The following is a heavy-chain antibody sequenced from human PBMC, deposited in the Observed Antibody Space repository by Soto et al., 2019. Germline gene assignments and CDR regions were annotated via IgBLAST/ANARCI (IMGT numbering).Heavy chain of an antibody. V-gene: IGHV3-23*01. CDR2: VFGHGGGP. J-gene: IGHJ4*02. D-gene: IGHD2-21*01. Sequence: EVQLLESRGDLVQPGGSLRLSCAASGFTFSSFAMSWVRQAPGKGLEWVSRVFGHGGGPDYADSVKGRFTISRDNSKNTLFLQMSSLRVDDTAIYYCAKMRGMEVWDYSLDYWGQGTLVTVSS. CDR1: GFTFSSFA. CDR3: AKMRGMEVWDYSLDY.